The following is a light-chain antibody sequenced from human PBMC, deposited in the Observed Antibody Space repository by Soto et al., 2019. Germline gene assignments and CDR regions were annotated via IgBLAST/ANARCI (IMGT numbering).Light chain of an antibody. CDR1: SSDVGAYNF. J-gene: IGLJ1*01. CDR2: DVS. Sequence: QSALTQPRSVSGSPGQSVTISCTGTSSDVGAYNFVSWCQQHPGKAPKLMIYDVSKRPSGVPDRFSGSKSGNTASLTISGLQAEDEADYYCCSYAGSYTLVFGTGTKVTVL. CDR3: CSYAGSYTLV. V-gene: IGLV2-11*01.